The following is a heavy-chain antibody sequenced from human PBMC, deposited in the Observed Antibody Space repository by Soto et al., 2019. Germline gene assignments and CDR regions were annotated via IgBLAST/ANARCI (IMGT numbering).Heavy chain of an antibody. CDR3: ARGFSYRWVY. J-gene: IGHJ4*02. CDR1: GGSINTDYW. D-gene: IGHD3-16*02. Sequence: QVQLQESGPGLVKPSGTLSLTCGVSGGSINTDYWWSWVRQAPGKALEWIGEVHHSGATNYIQSLKSRVTMSVDKSANQVSLELTSVAPADTAVYFCARGFSYRWVYWGQGTLVIVSS. V-gene: IGHV4-4*02. CDR2: VHHSGAT.